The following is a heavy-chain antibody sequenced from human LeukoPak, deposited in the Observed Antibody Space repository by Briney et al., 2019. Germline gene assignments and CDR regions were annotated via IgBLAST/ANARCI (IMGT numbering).Heavy chain of an antibody. CDR1: GFTFSRYD. V-gene: IGHV3-13*01. D-gene: IGHD3-10*01. J-gene: IGHJ6*03. Sequence: GESLRLSCAASGFTFSRYDMHWVRQATGKGLEWVSVIGTAGDTYYPGSVKGRFTISRENAKNSLYLQMNSLRAGDTAVYYCARGLAMVRGVMSYYMDVWGKGTTVTVSS. CDR3: ARGLAMVRGVMSYYMDV. CDR2: IGTAGDT.